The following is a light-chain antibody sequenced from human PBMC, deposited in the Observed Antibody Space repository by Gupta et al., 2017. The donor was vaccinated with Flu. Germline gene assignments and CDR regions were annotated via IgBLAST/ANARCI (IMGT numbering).Light chain of an antibody. J-gene: IGLJ1*01. CDR2: DVT. CDR1: SSDVGRSDS. CDR3: SSYTSGSTFYV. Sequence: QSALTQPASVSGSTGQSITISCSGTSSDVGRSDSVSWYQQHPDKAPKLIIFDVTKRPSGVSSRFSGSKSGNTASLTISGLQPEYETAYYCSSYTSGSTFYVFGTGTKVTVL. V-gene: IGLV2-14*03.